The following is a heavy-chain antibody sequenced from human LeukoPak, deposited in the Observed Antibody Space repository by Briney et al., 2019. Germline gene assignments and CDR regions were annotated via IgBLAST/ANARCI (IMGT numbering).Heavy chain of an antibody. CDR3: AKDLHYLDYDFWSGGPNWFDP. Sequence: GGSLRLSCAASGFTFSSYGMHWVRQAPGKGLEWVAFIWYDGSNKYYADSVKGRFTISRDNSKNTLYLQMNSLRAEDTAVYYCAKDLHYLDYDFWSGGPNWFDPWGQGTLVTVSS. V-gene: IGHV3-30*02. D-gene: IGHD3-3*01. J-gene: IGHJ5*02. CDR1: GFTFSSYG. CDR2: IWYDGSNK.